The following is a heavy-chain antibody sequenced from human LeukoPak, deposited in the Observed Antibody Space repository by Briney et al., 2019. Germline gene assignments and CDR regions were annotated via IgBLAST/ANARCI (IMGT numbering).Heavy chain of an antibody. J-gene: IGHJ4*02. CDR2: IFYTGTT. V-gene: IGHV4-31*03. D-gene: IGHD6-6*01. CDR3: AREHIAARPDYFDY. CDR1: GDSISNGGHY. Sequence: SETLSLTCTVSGDSISNGGHYWSWIRQHPVKGLEWIGYIFYTGTTYYNPALKSRVTISIDTSKNRFSLKLTSVTAADTAVYYCAREHIAARPDYFDYWGLGTLVTVSS.